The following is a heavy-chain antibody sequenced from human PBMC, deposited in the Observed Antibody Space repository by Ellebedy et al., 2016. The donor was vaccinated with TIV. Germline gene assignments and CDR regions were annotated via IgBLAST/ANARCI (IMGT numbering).Heavy chain of an antibody. J-gene: IGHJ4*02. CDR2: ISGSGGST. CDR3: ATQGVRGSTYYN. D-gene: IGHD3-10*01. CDR1: GFTFSTYA. Sequence: GESLKISCAASGFTFSTYAMSWVRQAPGKGLEWVSSISGSGGSTHYADSVKGRFTISRDNSKNTLYLQMNSLRAEDTALYYCATQGVRGSTYYNWGQGTMVTVSS. V-gene: IGHV3-23*01.